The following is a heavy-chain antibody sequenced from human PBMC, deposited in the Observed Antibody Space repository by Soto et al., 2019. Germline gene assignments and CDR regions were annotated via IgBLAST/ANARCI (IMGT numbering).Heavy chain of an antibody. J-gene: IGHJ3*01. CDR2: ISFNGLSQ. V-gene: IGHV3-30*03. CDR3: ARGGRGLRGAFDV. Sequence: ELLVESGGGVVQPGRSLRLSCAASGFTFSSFAMHWVRQAPGKGLEWVSVISFNGLSQFYPDSIRGRVTISRDNSKSTRYLQLDSLRPDDTAVYYCARGGRGLRGAFDVWGQGTEVSVS. D-gene: IGHD3-16*01. CDR1: GFTFSSFA.